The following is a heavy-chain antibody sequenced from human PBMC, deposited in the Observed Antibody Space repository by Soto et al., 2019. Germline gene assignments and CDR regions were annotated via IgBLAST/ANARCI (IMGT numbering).Heavy chain of an antibody. D-gene: IGHD3-16*01. CDR1: GGTFSSYA. CDR2: IIPIFGTA. J-gene: IGHJ4*02. Sequence: SVKVSCKASGGTFSSYAISWVRQAPGQGLEWMGGIIPIFGTANYAQKFQGRVTITADGSTSTVYMDLSSLRSEDTAVYYCASGEKEYDWRYGRLDSWGQGTRVTVSS. CDR3: ASGEKEYDWRYGRLDS. V-gene: IGHV1-69*13.